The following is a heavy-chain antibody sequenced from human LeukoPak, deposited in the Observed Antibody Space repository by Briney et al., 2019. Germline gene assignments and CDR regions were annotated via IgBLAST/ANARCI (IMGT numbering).Heavy chain of an antibody. V-gene: IGHV1-2*02. Sequence: ASVKVSCKASGYTFTSYGISWVRQAPGQGLEWMGWINPNSGGTNYAQKFHGRVTMTRDTSISTAYMELSRLRSDDTAVYYCARARDQQDAFDIWGQGTMVTVSS. CDR3: ARARDQQDAFDI. CDR2: INPNSGGT. D-gene: IGHD1/OR15-1a*01. CDR1: GYTFTSYG. J-gene: IGHJ3*02.